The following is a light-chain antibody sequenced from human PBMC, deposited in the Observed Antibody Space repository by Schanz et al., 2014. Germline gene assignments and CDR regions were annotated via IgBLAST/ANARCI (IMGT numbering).Light chain of an antibody. J-gene: IGLJ2*01. Sequence: QSALTQPPSASGSPGQSITISCTGTNSDVGGYNYVSWYQQHPGKAPKLMIYDVNNRPSGVSNRFSGSKSGNTASLTISGLQAEDEADFYCASYTSTSIVVFGGGTKLTVL. V-gene: IGLV2-14*03. CDR3: ASYTSTSIVV. CDR1: NSDVGGYNY. CDR2: DVN.